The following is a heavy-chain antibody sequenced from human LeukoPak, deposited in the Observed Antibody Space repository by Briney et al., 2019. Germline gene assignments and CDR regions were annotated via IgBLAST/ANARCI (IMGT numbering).Heavy chain of an antibody. V-gene: IGHV1-8*03. CDR2: RNPNSGNT. Sequence: ASVKVSCKASVYTFTRYDINLVRQATGQGRDGMGWRNPNSGNTGYAQKFQGRVTITRNTSISTAYIELTSLRSEDTAVYYCARGLMVRRVILESYFDYWGQGTLVTVSA. CDR1: VYTFTRYD. CDR3: ARGLMVRRVILESYFDY. D-gene: IGHD3-10*01. J-gene: IGHJ4*02.